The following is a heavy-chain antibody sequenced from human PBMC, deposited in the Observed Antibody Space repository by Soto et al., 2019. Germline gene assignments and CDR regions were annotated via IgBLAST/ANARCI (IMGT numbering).Heavy chain of an antibody. Sequence: PGGSLRLSCTASGFTLGDYVMSWFRQAPGKGLEWVGFLRSKGYGGTTEYAASVKGRFTISRDDSKSIAYLQMNSLKTEDTAVYYCARVITFGGTRYYFDYWGQGTLVTVSS. CDR1: GFTLGDYV. J-gene: IGHJ4*02. D-gene: IGHD3-16*01. CDR3: ARVITFGGTRYYFDY. V-gene: IGHV3-49*03. CDR2: LRSKGYGGTT.